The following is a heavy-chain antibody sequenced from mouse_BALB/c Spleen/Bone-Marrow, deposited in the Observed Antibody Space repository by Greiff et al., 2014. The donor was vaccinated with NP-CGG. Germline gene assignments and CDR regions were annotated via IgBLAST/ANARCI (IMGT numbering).Heavy chain of an antibody. CDR1: GFTFSDFY. Sequence: EVHLVESGGGLVKPGGSLKLSCAASGFTFSDFYMYWVRQTPEKRLEWVATISYGGSYIYYPDSVKGRFTISRDDAKNNLYLQRSSLKSEDTAMYYCARDRGVQGYAMDYWGQGTSVTVSS. V-gene: IGHV5-4*02. J-gene: IGHJ4*01. CDR3: ARDRGVQGYAMDY. CDR2: ISYGGSYI. D-gene: IGHD2-14*01.